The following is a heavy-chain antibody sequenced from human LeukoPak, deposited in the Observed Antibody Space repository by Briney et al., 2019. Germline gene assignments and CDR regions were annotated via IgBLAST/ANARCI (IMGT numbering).Heavy chain of an antibody. D-gene: IGHD3-22*01. V-gene: IGHV3-7*01. Sequence: GGSLRLSCAASGFTFGGYWMSWVRQAPGKGPEWVASIKQDGSEKYYVGSVKGRFTISRDNAKNSLYLQMNSLRAEDTAVYYCARLPEYYDSKGYFYWGQGTLVTVSS. CDR3: ARLPEYYDSKGYFY. J-gene: IGHJ4*02. CDR1: GFTFGGYW. CDR2: IKQDGSEK.